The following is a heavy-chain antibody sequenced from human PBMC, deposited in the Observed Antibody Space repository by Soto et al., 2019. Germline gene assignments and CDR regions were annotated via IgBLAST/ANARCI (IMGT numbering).Heavy chain of an antibody. D-gene: IGHD6-13*01. CDR3: AKDPSSSRPDD. J-gene: IGHJ4*02. V-gene: IGHV3-23*01. Sequence: EVHLLESGGGLVQPGGSLRLSCAASGFTFSSYAMSWVRQAPGKGLEWVSAISGSGGSTYYADSVMGRFTISRDNSKNTLYLQMNRLRAEDTGVYYCAKDPSSSRPDDWGQGTLVTVSS. CDR2: ISGSGGST. CDR1: GFTFSSYA.